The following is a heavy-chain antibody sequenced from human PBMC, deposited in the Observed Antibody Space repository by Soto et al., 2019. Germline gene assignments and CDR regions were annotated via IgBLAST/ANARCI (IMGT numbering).Heavy chain of an antibody. CDR1: GFTFSNYA. CDR3: AKLAVAGPFDY. D-gene: IGHD6-19*01. CDR2: IIGSGGNT. Sequence: LRLSCAASGFTFSNYAMSWVRQVPGKGLEWVSTIIGSGGNTYYTDSVKGRFTISRDNSKNTLSLQMNSLRAEDTAVYYCAKLAVAGPFDYWGQGTLVTVSS. J-gene: IGHJ4*02. V-gene: IGHV3-23*01.